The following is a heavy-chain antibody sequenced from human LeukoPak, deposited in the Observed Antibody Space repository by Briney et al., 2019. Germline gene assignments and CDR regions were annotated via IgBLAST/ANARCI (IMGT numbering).Heavy chain of an antibody. CDR2: IYYSGST. D-gene: IGHD2-15*01. Sequence: PSETLSLTCTVSGGSISSYYWSWIRQPPGKGLEWIGYIYYSGSTNYNPSLKSRVTISVDTSKNQFSLKLSSVTAADTAVYYCARGGLNCSGGSCYFRVFDYWAREPWSPSPQ. CDR1: GGSISSYY. CDR3: ARGGLNCSGGSCYFRVFDY. J-gene: IGHJ4*02. V-gene: IGHV4-59*12.